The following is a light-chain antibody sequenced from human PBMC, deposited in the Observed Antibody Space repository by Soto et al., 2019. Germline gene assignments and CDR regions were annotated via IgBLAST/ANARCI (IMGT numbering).Light chain of an antibody. V-gene: IGLV2-14*01. J-gene: IGLJ1*01. Sequence: QSVLTQPASVSGSPGQSITISCTGTSSDVGGYNYVSWYQQHPGKAPKLMIYEDSNRPSGVSNRFSGSKSGNTASLTISGLQAEDEADYYCSSYTSSSTLGLYVFGTGTKVTVL. CDR1: SSDVGGYNY. CDR3: SSYTSSSTLGLYV. CDR2: EDS.